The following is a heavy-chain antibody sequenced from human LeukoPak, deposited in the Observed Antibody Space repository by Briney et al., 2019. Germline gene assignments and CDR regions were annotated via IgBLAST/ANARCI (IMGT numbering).Heavy chain of an antibody. V-gene: IGHV4-30-2*01. CDR1: GGSISGGDYY. CDR2: IYHSGST. D-gene: IGHD1-26*01. J-gene: IGHJ4*02. CDR3: ARVAVSGTYGGYLDY. Sequence: PSQTLSLTCTVSGGSISGGDYYWSWIRQPPGKGLEWIGYIYHSGSTYYNPSLKCRVTISVDRSKNQFSLKLSSVTAADTAVYYCARVAVSGTYGGYLDYWGQGTLVTVSS.